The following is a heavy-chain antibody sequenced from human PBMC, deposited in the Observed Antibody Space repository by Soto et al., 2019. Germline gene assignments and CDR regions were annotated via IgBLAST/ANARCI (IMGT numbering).Heavy chain of an antibody. Sequence: QVQLVQSGAEVKKPGASVKISCKASGYTFTSYYMHWVLQAPGQGLEWMGIINLSGGNTSYAQKFQGRVTMTRDTSTSTIYMELSSLRSEDTAVYYCARKAAAAKGHFDYWGQGTLVTVSS. J-gene: IGHJ4*02. D-gene: IGHD6-13*01. CDR2: INLSGGNT. CDR1: GYTFTSYY. V-gene: IGHV1-46*03. CDR3: ARKAAAAKGHFDY.